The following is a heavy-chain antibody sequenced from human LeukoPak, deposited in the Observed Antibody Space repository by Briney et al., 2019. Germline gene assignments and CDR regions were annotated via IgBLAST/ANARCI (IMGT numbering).Heavy chain of an antibody. CDR1: GGSISSSSYY. V-gene: IGHV4-39*01. CDR3: ARQYYYDSKGGTFDY. J-gene: IGHJ4*02. CDR2: IYYSGST. D-gene: IGHD3-22*01. Sequence: SETLSLTCTVSGGSISSSSYYWGWIRQPPGKGLVWIGSIYYSGSTYYNPSLKSRVTISVDTSKNQFSLKLSSVTAADTAVYYCARQYYYDSKGGTFDYWGQGTLVTVSS.